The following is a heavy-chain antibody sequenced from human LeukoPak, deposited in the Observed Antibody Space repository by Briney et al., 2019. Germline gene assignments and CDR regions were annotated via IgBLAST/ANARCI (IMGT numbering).Heavy chain of an antibody. CDR2: INHSGST. CDR1: GGSFSGYD. V-gene: IGHV4-34*01. Sequence: SETLSLTCAVYGGSFSGYDWSWIRQPPGKGLEWIGEINHSGSTNYNPSLKSRVTISVDTSKNQFSLKLSSVTAADTAVYYCASAGYSSSSFDYWGQGTLVTVSS. CDR3: ASAGYSSSSFDY. J-gene: IGHJ4*02. D-gene: IGHD6-6*01.